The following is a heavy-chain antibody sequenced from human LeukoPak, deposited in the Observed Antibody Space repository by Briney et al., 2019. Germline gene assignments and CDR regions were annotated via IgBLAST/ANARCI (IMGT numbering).Heavy chain of an antibody. J-gene: IGHJ4*02. CDR1: GGSFSGYY. Sequence: PSETLSLTCAVYGGSFSGYYWSWIRQPPGKGLEWIGEINHSGSTNYNPSLKSRVTISVDTSKNQFSLKLSSVTAADTAVYYCARQRVVVPVAISFSGLRGVFDYWGQGTMVTVSS. V-gene: IGHV4-34*01. CDR3: ARQRVVVPVAISFSGLRGVFDY. D-gene: IGHD2-2*01. CDR2: INHSGST.